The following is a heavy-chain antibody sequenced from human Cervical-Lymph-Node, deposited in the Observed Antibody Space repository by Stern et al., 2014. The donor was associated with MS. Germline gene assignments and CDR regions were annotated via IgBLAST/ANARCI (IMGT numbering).Heavy chain of an antibody. J-gene: IGHJ4*02. CDR2: INANSGGT. Sequence: MQLVESGAEVRRPGASVKVACKASGFTFTSCYMHWVRQAPGQGLEWMGWINANSGGTNSAQKFQGRVTMTRDTSISTVYMDLTGLTSDDTAIYYCARDMSTVTTPYFDYWGQGTLVTVPS. D-gene: IGHD4-17*01. CDR3: ARDMSTVTTPYFDY. V-gene: IGHV1-2*02. CDR1: GFTFTSCY.